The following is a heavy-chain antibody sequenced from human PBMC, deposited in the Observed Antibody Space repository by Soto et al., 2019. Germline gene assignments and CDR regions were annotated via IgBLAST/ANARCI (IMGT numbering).Heavy chain of an antibody. CDR2: ISRSGGRT. Sequence: VQLLESGGGLVQPGGSLRLSCAASGFTFDTYAMSWVRQAPGKGLEWVSGISRSGGRTYYADSVKGRFTVSRDNSKNSLYLQMYSLRAEDAAMYYCARDIYYDSSGYYSDYWGQGSLVTVSS. J-gene: IGHJ4*02. D-gene: IGHD3-22*01. CDR3: ARDIYYDSSGYYSDY. V-gene: IGHV3-23*01. CDR1: GFTFDTYA.